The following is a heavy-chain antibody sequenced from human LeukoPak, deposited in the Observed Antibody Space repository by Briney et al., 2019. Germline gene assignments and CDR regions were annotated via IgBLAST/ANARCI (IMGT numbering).Heavy chain of an antibody. CDR2: IYTSGST. CDR1: GGSISSYY. D-gene: IGHD6-19*01. J-gene: IGHJ4*02. CDR3: ASGIAVAGLYY. Sequence: SETLSLTCTVSGGSISSYYWSWIRQPAGKGLEWIGRIYTSGSTNYNPSLKSRVTMSVGTSKNQFSLKLSSVTAADTAVYYCASGIAVAGLYYWGQGTLVTVSS. V-gene: IGHV4-4*07.